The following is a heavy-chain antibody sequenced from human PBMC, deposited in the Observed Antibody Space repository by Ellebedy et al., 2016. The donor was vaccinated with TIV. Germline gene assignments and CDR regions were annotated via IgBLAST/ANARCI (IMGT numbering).Heavy chain of an antibody. CDR1: GFSFSSYG. Sequence: GGSLRLXXAASGFSFSSYGFNWVRQAPGQGLEFLAHISENSGTTTHYAESVRGRFTISRDNAKTALYLQMYSLTAEDTALYYCARDRIGDNWYTTFDCWGQGTLVSVSS. D-gene: IGHD1-1*01. V-gene: IGHV3-48*03. CDR3: ARDRIGDNWYTTFDC. CDR2: ISENSGTTT. J-gene: IGHJ4*02.